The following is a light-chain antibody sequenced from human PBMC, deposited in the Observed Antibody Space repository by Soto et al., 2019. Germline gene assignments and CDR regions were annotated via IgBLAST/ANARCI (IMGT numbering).Light chain of an antibody. J-gene: IGLJ2*01. CDR3: GTWDSSLSAVV. CDR1: SSNIGNHY. V-gene: IGLV1-51*01. Sequence: QSVLTQPPSVSAAPGQKVTISSSGSSSNIGNHYVSWYQQLPGTAPKLLIYDSNKRPSGIPDRFAGSKSGTSATLGITGLQTGDEAYYYCGTWDSSLSAVVFGGGTKLTVL. CDR2: DSN.